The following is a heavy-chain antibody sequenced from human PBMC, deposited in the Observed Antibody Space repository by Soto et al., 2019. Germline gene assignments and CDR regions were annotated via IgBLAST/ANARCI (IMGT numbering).Heavy chain of an antibody. J-gene: IGHJ3*02. CDR3: AKGLLAIVGTTLPRDAFNI. D-gene: IGHD1-26*01. V-gene: IGHV3-30*18. Sequence: RRLSCAASGFSFTTYVMHWVRQAPGKGLEWVAVISHDGSYKYYGDAVKGRFTISRDTSKNAVYLEMNSLRPEDTAVYYCAKGLLAIVGTTLPRDAFNIWGQGTMVTVSS. CDR2: ISHDGSYK. CDR1: GFSFTTYV.